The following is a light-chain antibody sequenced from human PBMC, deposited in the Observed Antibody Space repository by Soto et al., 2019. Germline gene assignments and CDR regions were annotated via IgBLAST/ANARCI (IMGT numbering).Light chain of an antibody. Sequence: EIVMTQSPATLSVSPGERATLSCRASQSVNSNLAWYQQKPGQAPRLLIYGASTRATGIPARFSGSGSGTDFTLTISSLQSEDFAVYYCQQFSNWPPRYTFGQGTKLEMK. V-gene: IGKV3-15*01. J-gene: IGKJ2*01. CDR3: QQFSNWPPRYT. CDR2: GAS. CDR1: QSVNSN.